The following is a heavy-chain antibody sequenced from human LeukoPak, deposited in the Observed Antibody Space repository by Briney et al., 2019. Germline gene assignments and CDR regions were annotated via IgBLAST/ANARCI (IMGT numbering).Heavy chain of an antibody. V-gene: IGHV1-2*02. Sequence: GASVKVSCKASGYTFTGYYMHWVRQAPGQGLEWMGWMNPKSGNTDYAQKFQGRLTMTRDTSTNTAYMELSGLRSDDTAVCYCARDIGGRGYDFWSGYYYYYYMDVWGKGTTVTVSS. CDR1: GYTFTGYY. D-gene: IGHD3-3*01. CDR3: ARDIGGRGYDFWSGYYYYYYMDV. CDR2: MNPKSGNT. J-gene: IGHJ6*03.